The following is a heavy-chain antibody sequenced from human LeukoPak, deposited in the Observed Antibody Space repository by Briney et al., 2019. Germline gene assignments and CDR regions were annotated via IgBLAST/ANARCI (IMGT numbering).Heavy chain of an antibody. D-gene: IGHD3-22*01. V-gene: IGHV3-30*02. CDR3: ARGDMYYYDSSGGDY. J-gene: IGHJ4*02. Sequence: PGGSLRLSCAASGFTFTSYGMHWVRQAPGKGLEWAAFIRYDGSNKYYADSVKGRFTISRDNARNSLYLEMNSLRAEDTAVYFCARGDMYYYDSSGGDYWGQGTLVTVSS. CDR1: GFTFTSYG. CDR2: IRYDGSNK.